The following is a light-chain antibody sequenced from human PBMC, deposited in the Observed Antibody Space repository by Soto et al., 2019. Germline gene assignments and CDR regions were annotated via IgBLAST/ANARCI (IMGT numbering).Light chain of an antibody. CDR2: EVT. Sequence: QSVLTQPPSASGSPGQSVTISCTGTSSDVGGYIYLSWYQHRPGKAPQLIIYEVTKRPSGVPNRFFGSKSGNTASLTVSGLQAEDEADYFCMSYAGMYTYVFGTGTKVTVL. J-gene: IGLJ1*01. V-gene: IGLV2-8*01. CDR3: MSYAGMYTYV. CDR1: SSDVGGYIY.